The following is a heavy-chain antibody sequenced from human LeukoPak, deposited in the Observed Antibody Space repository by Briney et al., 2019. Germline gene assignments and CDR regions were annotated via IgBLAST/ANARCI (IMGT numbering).Heavy chain of an antibody. CDR2: ISSSSYI. V-gene: IGHV3-21*01. CDR1: GFTFSSYS. CDR3: ARDFHGLFDY. Sequence: PGGSLRLSCAASGFTFSSYSINWVRQAPGKGLEWVSCISSSSYIYYADSVKGRFTISRDNAKNSLYLQMNSLRAEDTAVYYCARDFHGLFDYWGQGTLVTVSS. J-gene: IGHJ4*02.